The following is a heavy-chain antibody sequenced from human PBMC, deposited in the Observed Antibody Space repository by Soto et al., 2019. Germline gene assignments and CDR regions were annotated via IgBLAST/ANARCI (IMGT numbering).Heavy chain of an antibody. D-gene: IGHD4-17*01. CDR3: AREKEDNSGDYNAFDI. CDR1: GDSINNGDCY. J-gene: IGHJ3*02. Sequence: SETLSLTCTVSGDSINNGDCYWSWLRQLPGKGLEWIGYIYYSGSKYYNPSLKSRVSMSVDTSKNHFSLNLTSVTAADTAVYYCAREKEDNSGDYNAFDIWGQGTVVTVSS. V-gene: IGHV4-30-4*01. CDR2: IYYSGSK.